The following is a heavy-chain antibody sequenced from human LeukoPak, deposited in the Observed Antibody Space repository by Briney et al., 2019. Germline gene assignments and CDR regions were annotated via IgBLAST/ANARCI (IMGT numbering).Heavy chain of an antibody. V-gene: IGHV3-21*01. J-gene: IGHJ4*02. CDR2: ISSSSSYI. D-gene: IGHD5-12*01. CDR1: GFTVSSNY. CDR3: ARDKNKRDYDRVYYFDY. Sequence: GGSLRLSCAASGFTVSSNYMSWVRQAPGKGLERVSSISSSSSYIYYADSVKGRFTISRDNAKNSLYLQMNSLRAEDTAVYYCARDKNKRDYDRVYYFDYWGQGTLVTVSS.